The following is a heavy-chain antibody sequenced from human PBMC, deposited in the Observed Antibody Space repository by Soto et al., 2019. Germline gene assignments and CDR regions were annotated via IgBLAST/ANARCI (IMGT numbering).Heavy chain of an antibody. Sequence: GGSLRLSCAASGFTFSNAWMSWVRQAPGKGLEWVGRIKSKTDGGTTDYAAPVKGRFTISRDDSKNTLYLQMNSLKTEDTAVYYCTTGHHVDIVATTKYYFDYWGQGTLVTVSS. J-gene: IGHJ4*02. V-gene: IGHV3-15*01. D-gene: IGHD5-12*01. CDR3: TTGHHVDIVATTKYYFDY. CDR1: GFTFSNAW. CDR2: IKSKTDGGTT.